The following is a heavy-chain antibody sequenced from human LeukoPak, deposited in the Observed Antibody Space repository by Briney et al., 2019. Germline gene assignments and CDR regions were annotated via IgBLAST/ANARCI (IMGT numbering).Heavy chain of an antibody. CDR3: GLTGYYNGHDF. V-gene: IGHV3-74*01. J-gene: IGHJ4*02. D-gene: IGHD5-24*01. CDR1: GFTVSTYW. CDR2: IKFDGSST. Sequence: GGSLRLSCAASGFTVSTYWMDCVRQAPGKGLVWLSHIKFDGSSTNYADSVKGRFTISRANAKNTLYLQMNSLRAEDKAVYYCGLTGYYNGHDFWGQGTLVTVSP.